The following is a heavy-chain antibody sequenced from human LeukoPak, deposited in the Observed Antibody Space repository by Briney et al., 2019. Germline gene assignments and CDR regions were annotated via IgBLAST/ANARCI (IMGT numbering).Heavy chain of an antibody. CDR2: ISSSSSYI. D-gene: IGHD2-15*01. Sequence: GGSLRLSCAASGFTLSSYSMNWVRQAPGKGLEWVSSISSSSSYIYYADSVKGRFTISRYNAKNSLYLQMNSLRAEDTAVYYCASYCSGGSCYPPGDYWGQGTLVTVSS. V-gene: IGHV3-21*01. CDR1: GFTLSSYS. J-gene: IGHJ4*02. CDR3: ASYCSGGSCYPPGDY.